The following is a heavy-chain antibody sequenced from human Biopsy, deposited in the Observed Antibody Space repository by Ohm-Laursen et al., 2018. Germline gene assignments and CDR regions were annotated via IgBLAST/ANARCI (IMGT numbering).Heavy chain of an antibody. CDR2: VSYSGNT. D-gene: IGHD3-22*01. CDR1: GVSTSSYF. J-gene: IGHJ4*02. Sequence: SETLSLTWTVSGVSTSSYFWSWIRQPLGKGLEWIGYVSYSGNTKYNPSLKSRVIISAATSKNQFSLKLSSVTAADTAMYYCAAYYYDSSGYFYAFHYWGQGTLVTASS. V-gene: IGHV4-59*08. CDR3: AAYYYDSSGYFYAFHY.